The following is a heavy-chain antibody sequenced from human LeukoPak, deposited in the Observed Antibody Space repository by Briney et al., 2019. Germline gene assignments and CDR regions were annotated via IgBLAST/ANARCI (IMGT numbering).Heavy chain of an antibody. CDR3: ARDPAAAGTGDFDY. D-gene: IGHD6-13*01. CDR2: INPSSGGT. V-gene: IGHV1-2*02. J-gene: IGHJ4*02. CDR1: GYTFTGYY. Sequence: GASVKVSCKASGYTFTGYYMHWVRQAPGQGLEWMGWINPSSGGTNYAQKFQGRVTMTRDTSISTAYMELSRLRSDDTAVYYCARDPAAAGTGDFDYWGQGTLVTVSS.